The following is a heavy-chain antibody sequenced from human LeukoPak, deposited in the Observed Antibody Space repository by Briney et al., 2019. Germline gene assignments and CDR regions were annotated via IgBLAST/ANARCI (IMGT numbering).Heavy chain of an antibody. V-gene: IGHV4-59*08. D-gene: IGHD2-2*01. J-gene: IGHJ5*02. CDR1: GGAISTFS. CDR3: AVVPAASNWFDP. Sequence: SETLSLSCTVSGGAISTFSWSWIRESPGKGLEWIACLYYNGSTIYNPSLKSRVTMSLDTSKHQFSLKLHSVTAADTAVYYCAVVPAASNWFDPWGQGTLVTVSS. CDR2: LYYNGST.